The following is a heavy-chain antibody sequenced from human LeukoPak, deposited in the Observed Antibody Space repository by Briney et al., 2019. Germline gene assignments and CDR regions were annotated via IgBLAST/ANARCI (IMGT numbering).Heavy chain of an antibody. Sequence: PSETLSLTCTVSGGSISSSSYYWGWIRQPPGKGLEWIGSIYYSGSAYYNPSLKSRVTISVDTSKNQFSLKLSSVTAADTAVYYCARERYYYDEIPLDYWGQGTLVTVSS. D-gene: IGHD3-22*01. CDR1: GGSISSSSYY. CDR3: ARERYYYDEIPLDY. CDR2: IYYSGSA. J-gene: IGHJ4*02. V-gene: IGHV4-39*07.